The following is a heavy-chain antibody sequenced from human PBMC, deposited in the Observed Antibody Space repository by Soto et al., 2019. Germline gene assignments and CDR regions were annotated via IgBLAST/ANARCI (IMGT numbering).Heavy chain of an antibody. CDR3: ARGRLLFGELSGSYFDY. V-gene: IGHV4-34*01. CDR2: IYHSGST. CDR1: SGSFSSYY. Sequence: SETLSLTCAVHSGSFSSYYCTWTRQPPGKGLEWIGEIYHSGSTNYNPSLKSRVTISVDKSKNQFSLKLSSVTAADTAVYYCARGRLLFGELSGSYFDYWGQGTLVTVSS. J-gene: IGHJ4*02. D-gene: IGHD3-10*01.